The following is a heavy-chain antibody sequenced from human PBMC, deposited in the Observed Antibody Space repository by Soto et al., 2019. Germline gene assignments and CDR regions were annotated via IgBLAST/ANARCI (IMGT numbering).Heavy chain of an antibody. D-gene: IGHD3-10*01. Sequence: QLVQSGAEVKKPGSSVKVSCKADGGTFNSYAVSWVRQAPGQGLEWMGWIAPISGKVDYPDNFRGRVTLTADESTSTAYMDLRSLGSEDTAVYYCATSYGEQWFGEAFYYYGMDVWGQGTTVIVSS. CDR3: ATSYGEQWFGEAFYYYGMDV. CDR2: IAPISGKV. J-gene: IGHJ6*02. CDR1: GGTFNSYA. V-gene: IGHV1-69*12.